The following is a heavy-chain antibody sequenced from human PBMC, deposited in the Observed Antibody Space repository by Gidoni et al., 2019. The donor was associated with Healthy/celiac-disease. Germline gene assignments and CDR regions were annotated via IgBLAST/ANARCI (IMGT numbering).Heavy chain of an antibody. V-gene: IGHV4-34*01. D-gene: IGHD5-12*01. Sequence: QVQLQQWGAGLLKPSATLSLTCAVYGGSFSGYYWRWIRQPPGKGLEWIGEINHSGSTNYNPSLKSRVTISVDTSKNQFSLKLSSVTAADTAVYYCAGWPRDGYNSGYYYYYYMDVWGKGTTVTVSS. CDR1: GGSFSGYY. J-gene: IGHJ6*03. CDR3: AGWPRDGYNSGYYYYYYMDV. CDR2: INHSGST.